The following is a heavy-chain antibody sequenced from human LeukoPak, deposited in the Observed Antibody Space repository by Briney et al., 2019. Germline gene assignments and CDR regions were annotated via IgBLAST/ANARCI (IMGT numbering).Heavy chain of an antibody. CDR2: IWYDGNNK. CDR3: AKDPLQYGSGSYYFDY. V-gene: IGHV3-30*02. J-gene: IGHJ4*02. Sequence: GGSLRLSCAASGFPFSICGMHWVRQAPGKGLEWVAFIWYDGNNKYYADSVKGRFTISRDRSKNTLYLQMNSLRAEDTAVYYCAKDPLQYGSGSYYFDYWGQGTLVTVSS. CDR1: GFPFSICG. D-gene: IGHD3-10*01.